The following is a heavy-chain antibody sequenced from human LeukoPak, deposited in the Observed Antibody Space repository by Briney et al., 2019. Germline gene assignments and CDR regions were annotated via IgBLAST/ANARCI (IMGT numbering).Heavy chain of an antibody. J-gene: IGHJ3*02. D-gene: IGHD6-13*01. CDR2: INPNSGGT. V-gene: IGHV1-2*06. Sequence: ASVKVSCKGSGYTFTGYYMHWVRQAPGQGLEWMGRINPNSGGTNYAQKFQGRVTMTRDTSISTAYMELSRLRSDDTAVYYCARGIAAAGTVDGAFDIWGQGTMVTVSS. CDR1: GYTFTGYY. CDR3: ARGIAAAGTVDGAFDI.